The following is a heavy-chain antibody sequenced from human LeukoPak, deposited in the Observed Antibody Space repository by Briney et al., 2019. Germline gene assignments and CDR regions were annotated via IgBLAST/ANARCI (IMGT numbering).Heavy chain of an antibody. V-gene: IGHV1-18*01. CDR1: GYTFTSYG. J-gene: IGHJ4*02. CDR2: VSAYNGNT. Sequence: PPASLKVSCTASGYTFTSYGISWVRQAPGQGLEWMGWVSAYNGNTNYAQKLQGRVTMTTDTSTSTAYMELRSLRSDDTAVYYCARDDILTGYYNTFDYWGQGTLVTVPS. CDR3: ARDDILTGYYNTFDY. D-gene: IGHD3-9*01.